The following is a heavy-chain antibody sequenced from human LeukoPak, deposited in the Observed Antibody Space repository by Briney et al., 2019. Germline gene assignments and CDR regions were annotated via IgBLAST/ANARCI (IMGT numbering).Heavy chain of an antibody. CDR3: ARGTLIGSSTSPRYYYSMDV. D-gene: IGHD2-2*01. CDR1: GYTFTGYY. J-gene: IGHJ6*03. V-gene: IGHV1-2*02. CDR2: INPNSGGT. Sequence: ASVKVSCKASGYTFTGYYMHWVRQAPGQGLEWMGWINPNSGGTNYAQKFQGRVTMTKDTSISTAYMELSRLRSDDTAVYYCARGTLIGSSTSPRYYYSMDVWGKGTTVTVSS.